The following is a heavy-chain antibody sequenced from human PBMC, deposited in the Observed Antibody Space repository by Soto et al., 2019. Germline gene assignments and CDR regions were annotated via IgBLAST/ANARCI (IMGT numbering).Heavy chain of an antibody. CDR1: GGFISSSPYY. CDR2: IYYGGSS. CDR3: VTTWVGDHQVHTNGYFYVDV. D-gene: IGHD2-8*01. J-gene: IGHJ4*02. V-gene: IGHV4-39*01. Sequence: SETLSLTCSVAGGFISSSPYYWGWIRQPPGKGLEWIGNIYYGGSSYYNPSLKSRVTISLDTTNNQFSLHLTSVTAADTAVYYCVTTWVGDHQVHTNGYFYVDVWGQGTLVTVSS.